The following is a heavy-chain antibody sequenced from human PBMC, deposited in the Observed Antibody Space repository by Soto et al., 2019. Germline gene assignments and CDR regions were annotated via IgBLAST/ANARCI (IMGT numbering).Heavy chain of an antibody. CDR1: GGSFSGYY. Sequence: QVQLQQWGAGLLKPSETLSLTCAVYGGSFSGYYWSWIRQPPGKGLEWIGEINHSGSTNYNPSLKSRVTISVDTSKNQFSLKLSSVTAADTAVYYCAIALRFLYGMDVWGQGTTVTVSS. D-gene: IGHD3-3*01. V-gene: IGHV4-34*01. CDR3: AIALRFLYGMDV. J-gene: IGHJ6*02. CDR2: INHSGST.